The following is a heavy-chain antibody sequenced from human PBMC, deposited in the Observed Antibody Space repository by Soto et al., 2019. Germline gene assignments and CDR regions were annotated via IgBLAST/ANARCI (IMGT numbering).Heavy chain of an antibody. CDR1: GFTFSSYA. Sequence: PGGSLRLSCAASGFTFSSYAVSWVRQAPGKGLEWVSAISGSGGSTYYADSVKGRFTISRDNSKNTLYLQMNSLRAEDTAVYYCAKDPSSPVTRYNWFDPWGQGTLVTVSS. V-gene: IGHV3-23*01. CDR2: ISGSGGST. D-gene: IGHD3-10*01. CDR3: AKDPSSPVTRYNWFDP. J-gene: IGHJ5*02.